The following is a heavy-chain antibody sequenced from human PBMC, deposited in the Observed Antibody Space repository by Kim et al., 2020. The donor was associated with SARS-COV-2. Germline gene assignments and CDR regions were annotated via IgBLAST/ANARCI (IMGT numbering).Heavy chain of an antibody. D-gene: IGHD6-19*01. CDR1: GFSFDDYA. J-gene: IGHJ4*02. V-gene: IGHV3-9*01. Sequence: GGSLRLSCAASGFSFDDYAMHWVRQAPGKGLEWVSGISWNSGSIGYADSVKGRFTISRDNAKNSLYLQMNSLRAEDTALYYCAKDLTRGFYSSGHDYWGQGTLVTVSS. CDR2: ISWNSGSI. CDR3: AKDLTRGFYSSGHDY.